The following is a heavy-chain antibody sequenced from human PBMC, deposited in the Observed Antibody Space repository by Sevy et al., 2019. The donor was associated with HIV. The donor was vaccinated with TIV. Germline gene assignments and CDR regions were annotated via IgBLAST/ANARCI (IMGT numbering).Heavy chain of an antibody. D-gene: IGHD3-10*01. Sequence: GGSLRLSCAASGFTFSSYWMHWARQAPGKGLVWVSRKNSDGSSTSYGASVKGRFTISRDNAKNTLYLQMNSLRAEDTAVYYCARNGNTMVRGVIIPFDYWGQGTLVTVSS. J-gene: IGHJ4*02. CDR3: ARNGNTMVRGVIIPFDY. CDR2: KNSDGSST. V-gene: IGHV3-74*01. CDR1: GFTFSSYW.